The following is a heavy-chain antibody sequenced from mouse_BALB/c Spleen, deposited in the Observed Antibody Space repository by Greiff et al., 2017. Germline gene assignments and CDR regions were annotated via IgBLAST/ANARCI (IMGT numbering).Heavy chain of an antibody. Sequence: EVQLQQPGAELVKPGASVKLSCKASGYTFTSYWMHWVKQRPEQGLEWIGWIDPENGNTIYDPKFQGKASITADTSSNTAYLQLSSLTSEDTAVYYCARGLGYGRRDWGQGTLVTVSA. D-gene: IGHD1-1*01. CDR1: GYTFTSYW. V-gene: IGHV14-1*02. CDR2: IDPENGNT. CDR3: ARGLGYGRRD. J-gene: IGHJ3*01.